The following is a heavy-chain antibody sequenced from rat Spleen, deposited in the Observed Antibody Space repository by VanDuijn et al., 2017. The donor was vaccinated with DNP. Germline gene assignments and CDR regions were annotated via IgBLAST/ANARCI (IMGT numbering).Heavy chain of an antibody. D-gene: IGHD1-12*01. Sequence: EVQLVESGGGLVQPGRSLKLSCAASGFTYSNYVMAWVRQAPTKGLEWVASISTGGGNTYYRDSVKGRFTISRDNVQSTLYLQMESLRSEDTATYYCARHRTIMPYYYAMDAWGQGVTVTVSS. CDR3: ARHRTIMPYYYAMDA. CDR1: GFTYSNYV. J-gene: IGHJ4*01. V-gene: IGHV5-25*01. CDR2: ISTGGGNT.